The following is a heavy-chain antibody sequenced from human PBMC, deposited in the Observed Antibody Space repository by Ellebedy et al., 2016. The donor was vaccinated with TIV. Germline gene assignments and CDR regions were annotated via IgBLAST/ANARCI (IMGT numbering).Heavy chain of an antibody. D-gene: IGHD6-25*01. J-gene: IGHJ6*02. CDR3: AKEARLYYYGMDV. Sequence: PGGSLRLSCAASGFTFSNYGMHWVRQAPGKGLQWVAVISYDESHRDYADSVKGRFTISRDNSSNTLYLQMSSLRAEDTAVYYCAKEARLYYYGMDVWGQGTTVTVSS. V-gene: IGHV3-30*18. CDR2: ISYDESHR. CDR1: GFTFSNYG.